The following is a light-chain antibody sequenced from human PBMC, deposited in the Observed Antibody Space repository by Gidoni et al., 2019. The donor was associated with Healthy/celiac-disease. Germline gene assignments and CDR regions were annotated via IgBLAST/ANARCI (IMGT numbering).Light chain of an antibody. Sequence: EIVLTQSPGTLSLSPGERATPSCRASQSVSSICLAWYQQNPCQAPRTLINGASSQATGTPDRFSGSGSVRDFTLTISRMQPEDFAVDYCQQYGSSPYTFGQGTKLEIK. CDR1: QSVSSIC. CDR3: QQYGSSPYT. CDR2: GAS. J-gene: IGKJ2*01. V-gene: IGKV3-20*01.